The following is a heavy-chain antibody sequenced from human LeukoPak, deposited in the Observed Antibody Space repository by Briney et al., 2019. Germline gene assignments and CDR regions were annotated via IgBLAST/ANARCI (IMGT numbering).Heavy chain of an antibody. Sequence: GGSPRLSCAASGFTVTSNYMSWVRQAPGKGLEWVSVIYSGGSTNYADSVKGRFTISTDNSKNMLYLQMNSLRAEDTAVYYCARDSPVSGVDYWGQGTLVTVSS. CDR1: GFTVTSNY. V-gene: IGHV3-53*01. CDR2: IYSGGST. D-gene: IGHD6-19*01. J-gene: IGHJ4*02. CDR3: ARDSPVSGVDY.